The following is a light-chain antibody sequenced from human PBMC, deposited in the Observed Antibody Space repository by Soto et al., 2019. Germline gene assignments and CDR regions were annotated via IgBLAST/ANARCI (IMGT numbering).Light chain of an antibody. CDR1: SSDVGTYNY. Sequence: QSALTQPASVSGSPGQSITISCTGTSSDVGTYNYVSWYQQYPGKAPKVMIYEVSNRPSGASNRFSGSKSGNTASLTISGLQAEDEADYYCSSYTSSNTWVFGGGTKLTVL. CDR3: SSYTSSNTWV. J-gene: IGLJ3*02. CDR2: EVS. V-gene: IGLV2-14*01.